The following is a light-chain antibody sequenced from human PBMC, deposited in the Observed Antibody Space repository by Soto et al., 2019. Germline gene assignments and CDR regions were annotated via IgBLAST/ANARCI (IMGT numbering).Light chain of an antibody. J-gene: IGKJ5*01. CDR3: QHYVATPIT. Sequence: EIVLTQSPVTLSLSTGEGATLSCRASQSVASRNLAWYQQKPGQAPRLLVYGASSRATGISDRFSGSGSGTDFTLTISRLEPEDFAVYYCQHYVATPITFGQVTRLEVK. CDR2: GAS. CDR1: QSVASRN. V-gene: IGKV3-20*01.